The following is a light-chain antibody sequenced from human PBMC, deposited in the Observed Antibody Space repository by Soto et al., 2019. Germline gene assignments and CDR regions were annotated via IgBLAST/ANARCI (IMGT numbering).Light chain of an antibody. V-gene: IGLV2-23*01. CDR1: SSDVGSYNL. Sequence: QSALTQPASVSGSPGQSITISCTGTSSDVGSYNLVSWYQQHPGKAPRVMIYEGSKRPSGASNRFSGSKSGNTASLTISGLQTEDEADYYCCSNANSYVLFGGGTKLTVL. J-gene: IGLJ2*01. CDR3: CSNANSYVL. CDR2: EGS.